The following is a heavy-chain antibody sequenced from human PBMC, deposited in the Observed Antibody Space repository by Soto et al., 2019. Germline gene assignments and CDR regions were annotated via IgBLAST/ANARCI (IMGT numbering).Heavy chain of an antibody. J-gene: IGHJ4*02. V-gene: IGHV3-30-3*01. CDR2: ISYDGSNK. CDR1: GFTFSSYA. D-gene: IGHD2-21*01. Sequence: QVQLVESGGGVVQPGRSLRLSCAASGFTFSSYAMHWVRQAPGKGLEWVAVISYDGSNKYYADSVKGRFTISRDNSKNTLYLQMNSLRAEDTAVYYCARDPGVEMATIGYYFDYWGQGTLVTVSS. CDR3: ARDPGVEMATIGYYFDY.